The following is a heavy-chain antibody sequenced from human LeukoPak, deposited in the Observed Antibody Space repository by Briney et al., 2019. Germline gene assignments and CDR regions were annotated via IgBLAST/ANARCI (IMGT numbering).Heavy chain of an antibody. CDR3: AMPYYDILTGYYVE. J-gene: IGHJ4*02. CDR1: GGSISSYY. D-gene: IGHD3-9*01. CDR2: IYYSGST. Sequence: SETLSLTCTVSGGSISSYYWSWIRQPPGKGLEWIGYIYYSGSTNYNPSLKSRVTISVDTSKNQFSLKLSSVTAADTAVYYCAMPYYDILTGYYVEWGQGTLVTVSS. V-gene: IGHV4-59*08.